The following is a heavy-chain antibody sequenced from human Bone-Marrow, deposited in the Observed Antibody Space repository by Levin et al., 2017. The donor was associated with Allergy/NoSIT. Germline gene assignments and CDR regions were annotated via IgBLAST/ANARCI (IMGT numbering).Heavy chain of an antibody. J-gene: IGHJ4*02. CDR1: GASINSPY. CDR3: ARGVDY. Sequence: SQTLSLTCTVSGASINSPYWSWIRQPPGKGLEWIGYIYGTRSSYYNASLSSRVTISADMSKNQFSLKVTSVTAADTAVYFCARGVDYWGPGILVTVST. CDR2: IYGTRSS. V-gene: IGHV4-59*11.